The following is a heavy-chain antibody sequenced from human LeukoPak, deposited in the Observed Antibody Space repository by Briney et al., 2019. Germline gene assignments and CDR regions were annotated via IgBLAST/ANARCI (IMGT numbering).Heavy chain of an antibody. J-gene: IGHJ4*02. CDR1: GFTFSNYA. V-gene: IGHV3-33*08. CDR2: IWHDGSYK. CDR3: ARVGDYENSGSQPFDY. D-gene: IGHD3-22*01. Sequence: PGRSLRLSCAASGFTFSNYAMHWVRQAPGKGLEWVAVIWHDGSYKYYLDSVKGRFTISRDNAKNTLYLQMNNLRVEDTAVYYCARVGDYENSGSQPFDYWGQGTLVTVSS.